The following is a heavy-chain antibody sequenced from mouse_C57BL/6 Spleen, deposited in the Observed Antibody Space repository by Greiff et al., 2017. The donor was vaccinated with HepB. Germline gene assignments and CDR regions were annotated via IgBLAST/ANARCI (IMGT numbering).Heavy chain of an antibody. J-gene: IGHJ1*03. D-gene: IGHD1-1*01. CDR1: GYAFSSYW. Sequence: QVQLKQSGAELVKPGASVKISCKASGYAFSSYWMNWVKQRPGKGLEWIGQIYPGDGDTNYNGKFKGKATLTADKSSSTAYMQLSSLTSEDSAVYVCARHGSSPWYFDVWGTGTTVTVSS. V-gene: IGHV1-80*01. CDR2: IYPGDGDT. CDR3: ARHGSSPWYFDV.